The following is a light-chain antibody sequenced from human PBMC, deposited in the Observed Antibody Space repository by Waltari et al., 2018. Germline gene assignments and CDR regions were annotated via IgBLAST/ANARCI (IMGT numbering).Light chain of an antibody. J-gene: IGLJ3*02. V-gene: IGLV2-23*01. CDR3: CSFAGSTTWV. CDR1: SSDVGGYNL. CDR2: EGN. Sequence: QSALTQPASVSGSPGQSITISCTGTSSDVGGYNLVSWYQQHPGKDPKLIIYEGNKWPSGVSHRFSGSKSGNTASLTISGLQAEDEADYYCCSFAGSTTWVFGGGTTLTVL.